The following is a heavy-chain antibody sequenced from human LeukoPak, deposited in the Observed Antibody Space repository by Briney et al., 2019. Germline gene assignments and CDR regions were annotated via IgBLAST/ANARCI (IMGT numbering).Heavy chain of an antibody. J-gene: IGHJ6*03. CDR3: SSSPGGYYYMDV. D-gene: IGHD6-6*01. V-gene: IGHV3-49*03. CDR2: IRSKAYGGTT. Sequence: PGGSLRLSCTASGFTFGDYAVSWFRQAPGKGLEWVGFIRSKAYGGTTEYAASVKGRFTISRDDSKSIAYLQMNSLKTEDTAVYYSSSSPGGYYYMDVWGKGTTVTVSS. CDR1: GFTFGDYA.